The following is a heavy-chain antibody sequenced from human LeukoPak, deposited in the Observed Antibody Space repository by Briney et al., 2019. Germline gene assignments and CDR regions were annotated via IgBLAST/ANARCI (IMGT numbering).Heavy chain of an antibody. D-gene: IGHD3-9*01. J-gene: IGHJ4*02. Sequence: GGSLRLSCAASGFTFSSYNMNWVRQAPGKGLEWVSSISSSSSYIYYADSVKGRFTISRDNAKNSLYLQMNSLRAEDTAVYYYAAGRAGHFDWLYREYYFDYWGKGTRVTVSS. CDR3: AAGRAGHFDWLYREYYFDY. V-gene: IGHV3-21*01. CDR1: GFTFSSYN. CDR2: ISSSSSYI.